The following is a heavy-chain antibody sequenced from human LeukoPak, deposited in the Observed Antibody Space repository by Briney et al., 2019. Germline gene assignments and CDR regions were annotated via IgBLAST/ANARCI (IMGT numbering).Heavy chain of an antibody. J-gene: IGHJ3*02. CDR1: GDSVSSNSAA. Sequence: SHTLPLTCAISGDSVSSNSAAWNWIRQSPSRGLEWLGRTYYRSKWYNDYAVSVKSRITINPDTSKNQFSLQLNSVTPEDTAVYYCARGGQWLVLRAFDIWGQGTMVTVSS. D-gene: IGHD6-19*01. CDR2: TYYRSKWYN. V-gene: IGHV6-1*01. CDR3: ARGGQWLVLRAFDI.